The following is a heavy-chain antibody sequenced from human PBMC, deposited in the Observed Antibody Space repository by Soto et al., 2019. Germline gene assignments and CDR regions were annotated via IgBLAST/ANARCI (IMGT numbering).Heavy chain of an antibody. CDR2: ISYDGSDK. CDR3: VRCWGTGDGSNLGYNWLDP. J-gene: IGHJ5*02. V-gene: IGHV3-30-3*01. Sequence: GGSLRLSCAASGFTLSSYAMHWVRQAPGKGLEWVALISYDGSDKDYADSVKGRFTISRDNSKNTLYLQMNSLRAEDTAVYYCVRCWGTGDGSNLGYNWLDPWGQGTLVTVSS. CDR1: GFTLSSYA. D-gene: IGHD1-1*01.